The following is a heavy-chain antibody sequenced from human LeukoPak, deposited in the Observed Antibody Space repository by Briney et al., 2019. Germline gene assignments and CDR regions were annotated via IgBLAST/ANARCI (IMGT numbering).Heavy chain of an antibody. D-gene: IGHD3-3*01. V-gene: IGHV3-74*01. Sequence: GGSLRVSCAGAGFAFNNYWVHWVRQAPGKGLVWVARINTEGTGADYADSVRGRFTLSRDNSKNTISLEMNSLTAEDTAMYYCVRSMSGRNDFWGQGTVVSVSS. CDR1: GFAFNNYW. CDR2: INTEGTGA. J-gene: IGHJ4*02. CDR3: VRSMSGRNDF.